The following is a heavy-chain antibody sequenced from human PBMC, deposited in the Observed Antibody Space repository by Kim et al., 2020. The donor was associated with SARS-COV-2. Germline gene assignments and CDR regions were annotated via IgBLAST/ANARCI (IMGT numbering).Heavy chain of an antibody. CDR2: VKNSGST. J-gene: IGHJ1*01. CDR3: AREAVDLWDGYVIVH. Sequence: SETLSLTCTVSGASVRSQSHHWSWVRQSPGKGLEWIGYVKNSGSTNFNPSLKSRLFMSVDNSKNQISLELRSMTVADTAVYFCAREAVDLWDGYVIVHWG. CDR1: GASVRSQSHH. D-gene: IGHD2-21*01. V-gene: IGHV4-61*01.